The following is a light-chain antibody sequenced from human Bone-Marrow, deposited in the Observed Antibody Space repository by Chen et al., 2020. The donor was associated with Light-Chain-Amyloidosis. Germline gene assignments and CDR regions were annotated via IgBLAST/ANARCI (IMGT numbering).Light chain of an antibody. CDR1: QSVSSN. CDR3: QQYINWPPMYT. Sequence: EIVMTQSPATLSVSPGERATLSCRASQSVSSNLAWYQQKPGQAPRLLIFGASTRATGIPARFSGGGSGTEFTLTISSLQSEDFALYYCQQYINWPPMYTFGQWTKLVIK. J-gene: IGKJ2*01. V-gene: IGKV3-15*01. CDR2: GAS.